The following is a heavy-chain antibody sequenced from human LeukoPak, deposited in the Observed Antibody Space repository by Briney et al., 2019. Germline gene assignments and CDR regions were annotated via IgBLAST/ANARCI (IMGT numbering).Heavy chain of an antibody. V-gene: IGHV4-34*01. J-gene: IGHJ4*02. CDR1: GRSFSGHS. CDR3: ARHVHVSMIVVILSDYFDY. CDR2: ISHTGTI. Sequence: SETLSLTCAVYGRSFSGHSWSWIRQAPGKGLEWIGEISHTGTINYNPSLNSRVTISADTSKNQFSLRLSSVTAADTAVYYCARHVHVSMIVVILSDYFDYWGRGTLVSVSS. D-gene: IGHD3-22*01.